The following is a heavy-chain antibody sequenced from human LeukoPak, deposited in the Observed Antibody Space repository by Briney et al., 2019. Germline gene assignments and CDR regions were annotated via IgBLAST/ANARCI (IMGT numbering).Heavy chain of an antibody. Sequence: PSETLSLTCAVYGGSFSGYYWSWIRQPPGKGLEWIGEINHSGSTNYNPSLKSRVTISVDTSKNQFSLKLSSVTAADTAVYYCARVRVRGVILDYWGQGTLVTVSS. CDR1: GGSFSGYY. CDR2: INHSGST. J-gene: IGHJ4*02. D-gene: IGHD3-10*01. V-gene: IGHV4-34*01. CDR3: ARVRVRGVILDY.